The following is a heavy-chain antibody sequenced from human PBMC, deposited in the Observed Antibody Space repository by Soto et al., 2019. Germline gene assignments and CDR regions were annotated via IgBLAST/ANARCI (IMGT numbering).Heavy chain of an antibody. V-gene: IGHV4-59*12. J-gene: IGHJ5*02. CDR1: GGSISSYY. D-gene: IGHD2-15*01. Sequence: PSETLSLTCTVSGGSISSYYGSWIRQPPGKGLEWIGYIYYTGTTNYNPSLKSRVTISVDKSKNQFSLKLSSVTAADTAVYYCARAHCSGGSCYSVQHWFDPWGQGTLVTVSS. CDR3: ARAHCSGGSCYSVQHWFDP. CDR2: IYYTGTT.